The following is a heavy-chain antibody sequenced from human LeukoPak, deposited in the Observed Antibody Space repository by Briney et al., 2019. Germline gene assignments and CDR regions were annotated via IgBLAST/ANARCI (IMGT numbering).Heavy chain of an antibody. CDR1: GYSISRGYS. D-gene: IGHD3-16*01. CDR2: IYHSEST. V-gene: IGHV4-38-2*01. J-gene: IGHJ3*01. CDR3: ARFDHVWETHGMDAFDL. Sequence: SETLSLTCAVSGYSISRGYSWGWIRQPPGKGLEWIGNIYHSESTHYNQSLKSRVTISPDTSKNQFSLKLSSVSASDTAVYYCARFDHVWETHGMDAFDLWGQGTMVAVSS.